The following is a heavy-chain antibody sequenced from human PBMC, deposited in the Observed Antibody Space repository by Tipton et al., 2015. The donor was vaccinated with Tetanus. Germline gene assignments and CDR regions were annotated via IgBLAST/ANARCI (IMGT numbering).Heavy chain of an antibody. D-gene: IGHD5-12*01. J-gene: IGHJ4*02. CDR1: GFTFTSFA. Sequence: GSLRLSCAVSGFTFTSFAMSWVRQAPGKGLEWVSGISGSGASTYYAESVKGRMTISRDTSKLYLQLNSLRAEDTAVYYCCRSTPIVAPFDYWGQGTLVTVSS. CDR3: CRSTPIVAPFDY. CDR2: ISGSGAST. V-gene: IGHV3-23*01.